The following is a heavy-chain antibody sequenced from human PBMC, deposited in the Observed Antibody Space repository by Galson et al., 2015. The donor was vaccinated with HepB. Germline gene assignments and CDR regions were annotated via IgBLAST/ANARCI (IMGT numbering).Heavy chain of an antibody. CDR3: ARAGWLVPFDY. J-gene: IGHJ4*02. V-gene: IGHV3-7*01. Sequence: SLRLSCAASGFTFSSYWMGWVRQAPGKGLEWVANIKQDGSEKYYVDSVKGRFTISRDNAKNSLYLQMNSLRAEDTAVYYCARAGWLVPFDYWGQGTLVTVSS. CDR2: IKQDGSEK. D-gene: IGHD6-19*01. CDR1: GFTFSSYW.